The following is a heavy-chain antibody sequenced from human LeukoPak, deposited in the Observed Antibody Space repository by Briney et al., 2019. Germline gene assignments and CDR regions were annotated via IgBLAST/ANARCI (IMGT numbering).Heavy chain of an antibody. CDR3: ARFGIAAAGDAFDI. J-gene: IGHJ3*02. V-gene: IGHV4-39*07. CDR1: GGSISSSSYY. CDR2: IYYSGST. D-gene: IGHD6-13*01. Sequence: PSETLSLTCTVSGGSISSSSYYWGWIRQPPGKGLEWIVSIYYSGSTYYNPSLKSRVTISVDTSKNQFSLTLSSVTAGEPAVYYCARFGIAAAGDAFDIWGEGTMVTVSS.